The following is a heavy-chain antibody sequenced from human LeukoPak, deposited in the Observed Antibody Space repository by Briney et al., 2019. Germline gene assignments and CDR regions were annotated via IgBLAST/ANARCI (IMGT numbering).Heavy chain of an antibody. Sequence: ASVKVSCRASGYTFTSYGISWVRQAPGQGLEWMGWISAYNGNTNYAQKLQGRVTMTTDTSTSTAYMELRSLRSDDTAVYYCATRGMRGDLQIFDYWGQGALVTVSS. CDR2: ISAYNGNT. J-gene: IGHJ4*02. V-gene: IGHV1-18*01. CDR1: GYTFTSYG. CDR3: ATRGMRGDLQIFDY. D-gene: IGHD3-10*01.